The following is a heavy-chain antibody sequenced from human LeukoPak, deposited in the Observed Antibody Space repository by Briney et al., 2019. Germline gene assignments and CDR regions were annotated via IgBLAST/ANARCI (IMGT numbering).Heavy chain of an antibody. CDR1: GFTFSSYA. CDR2: ISGSGGST. CDR3: AKVGYSGTYSDY. V-gene: IGHV3-23*01. J-gene: IGHJ4*02. D-gene: IGHD1-26*01. Sequence: PGGSLRLSCAASGFTFSSYAMSWVRQAPGKGLEWVSGISGSGGSTYYADSVKGRFTISRDNSKNTLYLQMNSLRAEDTAVYYCAKVGYSGTYSDYWGQGTLVTVSS.